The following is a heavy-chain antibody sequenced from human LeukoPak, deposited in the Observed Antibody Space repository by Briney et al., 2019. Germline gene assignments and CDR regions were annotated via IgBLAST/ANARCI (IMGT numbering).Heavy chain of an antibody. CDR2: IYYSGST. D-gene: IGHD3-10*01. Sequence: SETLSLTCTVSGGSISSSSYYWGWIRQPPGKGLEWIGSIYYSGSTYYNPSLKSRVTISVDTSKNQFSLKLSSVTAADTAVYYCARSTRLLWFGELMGAFDYWGQGTLVTVSS. V-gene: IGHV4-39*07. CDR3: ARSTRLLWFGELMGAFDY. CDR1: GGSISSSSYY. J-gene: IGHJ4*02.